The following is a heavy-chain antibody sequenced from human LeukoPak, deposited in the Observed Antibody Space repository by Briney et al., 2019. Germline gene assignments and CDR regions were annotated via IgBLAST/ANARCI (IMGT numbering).Heavy chain of an antibody. Sequence: ASVKVSCKASGYTFTGYYMHWVRQAPGQGLEWMGWINPNSGNTNYAQKLQGRVTMTTDTSTSTAYMELRSLRSDDTAVYYCARGGQLAGPDNWFDPWGQGTLVTVSS. CDR2: INPNSGNT. J-gene: IGHJ5*02. D-gene: IGHD6-6*01. V-gene: IGHV1-18*04. CDR1: GYTFTGYY. CDR3: ARGGQLAGPDNWFDP.